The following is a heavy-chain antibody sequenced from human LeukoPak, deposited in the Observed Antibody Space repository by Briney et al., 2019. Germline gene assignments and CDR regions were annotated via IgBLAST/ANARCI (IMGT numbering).Heavy chain of an antibody. CDR3: ARDRRDCSSTSCYITASYYYYGMDV. D-gene: IGHD2-2*02. CDR2: IKQDGSEK. J-gene: IGHJ6*02. Sequence: GGSLRLSCAASGFTFSSYWMSWVRQAPGKGMEWVANIKQDGSEKYYVDSVKGRFTISRDNAKNSLYLQMNSLRAEDTAVYYCARDRRDCSSTSCYITASYYYYGMDVWGQGTTVTVSS. V-gene: IGHV3-7*03. CDR1: GFTFSSYW.